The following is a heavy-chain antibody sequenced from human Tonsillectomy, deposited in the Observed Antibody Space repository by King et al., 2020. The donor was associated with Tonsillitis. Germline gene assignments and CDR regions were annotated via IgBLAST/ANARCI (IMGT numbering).Heavy chain of an antibody. CDR3: ARESLTVRGIITVPYYYYYMEV. V-gene: IGHV3-48*03. Sequence: VQLVESGGGLVQPGGSLRLSCAASGFVFSNYEMNWVRQAPGKGLEWVSYISTSGGTIYYADSLKGRFTISRDNAKNSLYLQMNSLRAEDTAVYYCARESLTVRGIITVPYYYYYMEVWGKGTSVTVSS. CDR2: ISTSGGTI. D-gene: IGHD3-10*02. J-gene: IGHJ6*03. CDR1: GFVFSNYE.